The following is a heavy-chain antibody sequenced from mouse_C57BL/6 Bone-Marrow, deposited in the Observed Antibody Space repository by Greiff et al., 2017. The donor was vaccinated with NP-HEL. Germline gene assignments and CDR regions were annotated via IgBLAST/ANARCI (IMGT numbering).Heavy chain of an antibody. CDR2: IYPRSGNT. V-gene: IGHV1-81*01. D-gene: IGHD1-1*01. Sequence: VKLMESGAELARPGASVKLSCKASGYTFTSYGISWVKQRTGQGLEWIGEIYPRSGNTYYNEKFKGKATLTADKSSSTAYMELRSLTSEDSAVYFCAREEVYYYGTPDYWGQGATLTVSS. CDR3: AREEVYYYGTPDY. J-gene: IGHJ2*01. CDR1: GYTFTSYG.